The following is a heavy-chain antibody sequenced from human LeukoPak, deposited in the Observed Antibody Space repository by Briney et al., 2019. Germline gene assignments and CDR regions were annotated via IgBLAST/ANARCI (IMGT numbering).Heavy chain of an antibody. J-gene: IGHJ4*02. V-gene: IGHV4-34*01. CDR3: ARSVVGAHGNYFDY. CDR1: GGSFSGYY. CDR2: INHSGST. Sequence: SGTLSLTCAVYGGSFSGYYWSWIRQPPGKGLEWIGEINHSGSTNYNPSLKSRVTISVDTSKNQFSLKLSSVTAADTAVYYCARSVVGAHGNYFDYWGQGTLVTVSS. D-gene: IGHD1-26*01.